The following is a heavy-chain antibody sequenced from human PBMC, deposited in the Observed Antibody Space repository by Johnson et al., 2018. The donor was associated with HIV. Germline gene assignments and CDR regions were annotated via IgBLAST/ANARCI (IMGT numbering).Heavy chain of an antibody. V-gene: IGHV3-74*01. CDR3: ARDSSNWCNDAFDI. CDR2: IHSDCGST. D-gene: IGHD6-13*01. J-gene: IGHJ3*02. CDR1: GFTFSSYW. Sequence: VQLVESGGGLVQPGGSLRLSCAASGFTFSSYWMHWVRQAPGKGLVWVSRIHSDCGSTSYADSVKGRFTISRDNAKNTLYLQMQSLRTEDPAVYSLARDSSNWCNDAFDIWGQGTMVTVSS.